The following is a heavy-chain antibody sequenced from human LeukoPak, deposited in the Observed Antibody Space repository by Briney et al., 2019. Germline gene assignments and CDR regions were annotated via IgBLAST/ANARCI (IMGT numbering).Heavy chain of an antibody. Sequence: GRSLRLSCAASGFTFSSYAMHWVRQAPGKGLEWVAVISYDGSNKYYADSVKGRFTIPRDNSKNTLYLQMNSLRAEDTAVYYCATACGGDCYSDYWGQGTLVTVSS. CDR3: ATACGGDCYSDY. D-gene: IGHD2-21*02. J-gene: IGHJ4*02. CDR1: GFTFSSYA. V-gene: IGHV3-30*04. CDR2: ISYDGSNK.